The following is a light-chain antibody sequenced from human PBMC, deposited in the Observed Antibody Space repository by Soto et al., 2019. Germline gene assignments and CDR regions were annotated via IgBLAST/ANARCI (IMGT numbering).Light chain of an antibody. CDR2: DVS. Sequence: QSALTQPASVSGSPGQSITIPCTGTSSDISAYNYVSWYQHHPGQAPQLVIYDVSSRPSGISDRFSGSKSGNTASLTISGLQAEDTAHYYCCSYTRSGTLSFGRGTKLTVL. CDR3: CSYTRSGTLS. J-gene: IGLJ2*01. CDR1: SSDISAYNY. V-gene: IGLV2-14*01.